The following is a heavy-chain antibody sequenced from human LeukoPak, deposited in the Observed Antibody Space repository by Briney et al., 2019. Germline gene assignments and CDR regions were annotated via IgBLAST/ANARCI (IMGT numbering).Heavy chain of an antibody. CDR1: GGSISSYY. CDR3: AREGSSSWYGWFDP. D-gene: IGHD6-13*01. J-gene: IGHJ5*02. Sequence: PSETLSLTCTVSGGSISSYYWSWIRQPAGKGLEWIGRIYTSGSTNYNPSLKSRVTISVDTSKNQFSLKLSSVTAADTAVYYCAREGSSSWYGWFDPWGQGTLVTVSS. CDR2: IYTSGST. V-gene: IGHV4-4*07.